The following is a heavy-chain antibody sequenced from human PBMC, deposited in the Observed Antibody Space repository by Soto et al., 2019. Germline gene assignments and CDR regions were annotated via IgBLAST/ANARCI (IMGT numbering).Heavy chain of an antibody. CDR1: GGSFSGYY. D-gene: IGHD3-3*01. Sequence: PSETLSLTCAVYGGSFSGYYWSWIRQPPGKGLEWIGEINHSGSTNYNPSLKSRVTISVDTSKNQFSLKLSSVTAADTAVYYCARGYPLDGKYDYWGQGTLVTVSS. CDR3: ARGYPLDGKYDY. V-gene: IGHV4-34*01. CDR2: INHSGST. J-gene: IGHJ4*02.